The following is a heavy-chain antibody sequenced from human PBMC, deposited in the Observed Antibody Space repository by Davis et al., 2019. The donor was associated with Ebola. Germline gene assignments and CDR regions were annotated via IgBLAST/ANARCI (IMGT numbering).Heavy chain of an antibody. D-gene: IGHD3-3*01. CDR1: GGSISSYY. CDR3: AREQTYYDFWSGYYMRYMDV. CDR2: IYYSGST. V-gene: IGHV4-59*01. J-gene: IGHJ6*03. Sequence: PSETLSLTCTVSGGSISSYYWSWIRQPPGKGLEWIGYIYYSGSTNYNPSLKSRVTISVDTSKNQFSLKLSAVTAADTAVYYCAREQTYYDFWSGYYMRYMDVWGKGATVTVSS.